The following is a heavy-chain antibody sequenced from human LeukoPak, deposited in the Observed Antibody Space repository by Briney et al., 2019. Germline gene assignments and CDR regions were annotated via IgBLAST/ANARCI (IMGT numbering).Heavy chain of an antibody. Sequence: SETLSLTCAVYGGSFSGYYWSWIRQPPGKGLEGIGEINHSGSTNYNPSLKSRVTISVDTSKNQFSLKLSSVTAADTAVYYCARGTRAMAAAGKKFDYWGQGTLVTVSS. V-gene: IGHV4-34*01. D-gene: IGHD6-13*01. CDR1: GGSFSGYY. J-gene: IGHJ4*02. CDR2: INHSGST. CDR3: ARGTRAMAAAGKKFDY.